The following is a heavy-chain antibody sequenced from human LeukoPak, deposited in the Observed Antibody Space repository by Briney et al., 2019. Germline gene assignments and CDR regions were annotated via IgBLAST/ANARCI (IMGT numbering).Heavy chain of an antibody. J-gene: IGHJ4*02. CDR3: ARDLDSSVEQVDY. Sequence: ASVKVSCKTSGYTFTSYDINWVRQAAGQGLEWLGWMTPDSGITGYAQKFQGRVTMTRNKSISTAYMELNSLRSEDTAVYYCARDLDSSVEQVDYWGQGTLVTVSS. CDR1: GYTFTSYD. D-gene: IGHD6-19*01. V-gene: IGHV1-8*01. CDR2: MTPDSGIT.